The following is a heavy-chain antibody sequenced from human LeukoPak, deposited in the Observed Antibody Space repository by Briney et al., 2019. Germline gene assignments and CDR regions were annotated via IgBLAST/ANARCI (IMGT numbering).Heavy chain of an antibody. CDR1: GFTVSSNY. CDR2: IYSGGST. D-gene: IGHD3-3*01. Sequence: GGSLRLSCAASGFTVSSNYMSWVRQAPGKGLEWVSVIYSGGSTYYADSVKGRFTISRDNSKNTLYLQMNSLRAEDTAVYYCARGGGGTIFRDYFDYWGQGTLVTVSS. V-gene: IGHV3-66*01. J-gene: IGHJ4*02. CDR3: ARGGGGTIFRDYFDY.